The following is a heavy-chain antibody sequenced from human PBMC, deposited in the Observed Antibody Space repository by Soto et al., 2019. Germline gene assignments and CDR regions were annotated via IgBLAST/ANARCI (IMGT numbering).Heavy chain of an antibody. J-gene: IGHJ6*02. CDR3: ARGSGDNRPPVMPYYFYGMDV. CDR2: ISYDGSNR. V-gene: IGHV3-30*03. D-gene: IGHD3-16*01. CDR1: GFTFSSYG. Sequence: GGSLRLSCAASGFTFSSYGMHWVRQAPGKGLEWVAVISYDGSNRYYADSVKGRFTISRDNSKNTLYLQMNSLRAEDAAVYYCARGSGDNRPPVMPYYFYGMDVWGQGTTVTVSS.